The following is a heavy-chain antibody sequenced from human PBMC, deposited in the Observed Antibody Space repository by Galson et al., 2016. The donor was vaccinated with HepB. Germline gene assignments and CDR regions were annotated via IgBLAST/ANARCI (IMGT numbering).Heavy chain of an antibody. Sequence: SLRLSCAASGFTFINYYMSWIRQAPGKGLEWVSYINGGGGSIYYADSVKGRFTISRDNAKSSLYLHINTLRDDDTAVYYCARERRVSYCGGEWDYWGQGTLVTVYS. V-gene: IGHV3-11*04. CDR3: ARERRVSYCGGEWDY. CDR2: INGGGGSI. CDR1: GFTFINYY. D-gene: IGHD2-21*01. J-gene: IGHJ4*02.